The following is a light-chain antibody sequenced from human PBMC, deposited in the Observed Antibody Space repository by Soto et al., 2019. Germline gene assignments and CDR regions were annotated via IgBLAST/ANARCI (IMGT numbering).Light chain of an antibody. Sequence: DIQMTQSPSSLSASVGDRVTITCQASQDISNYLNWYQQKPGKAPKLLIYDASNLETGVPSRFSGSGSGTDFTFTISSLQPEDIATYYCQQYDNPPSFDPGTKVDIK. J-gene: IGKJ3*01. CDR1: QDISNY. CDR3: QQYDNPPS. V-gene: IGKV1-33*01. CDR2: DAS.